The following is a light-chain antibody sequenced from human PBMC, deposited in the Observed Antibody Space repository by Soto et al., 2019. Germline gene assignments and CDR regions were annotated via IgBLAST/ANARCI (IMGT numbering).Light chain of an antibody. V-gene: IGKV1-5*03. CDR3: QQYNNDLFT. Sequence: DIQMTQSPSTLSASVGDRVTITCRASQSISTWLAWYQQKPGKAPKLLIYRASTLESGVPSRFSGSGSGTEFTLTVSSLQPDDFATYYCQQYNNDLFTFGPGTTVDIK. J-gene: IGKJ3*01. CDR2: RAS. CDR1: QSISTW.